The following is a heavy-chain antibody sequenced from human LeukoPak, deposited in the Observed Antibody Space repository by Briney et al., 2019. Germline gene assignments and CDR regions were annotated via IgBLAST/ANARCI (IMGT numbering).Heavy chain of an antibody. J-gene: IGHJ4*02. CDR1: GFTFSSYA. CDR3: AKYRGYGDMYYFDY. D-gene: IGHD4-17*01. Sequence: PGGSLRLSCAASGFTFSSYAMSWVRQAPGKGLEWVSAISGSGGSTYYADSAKGRFTISRDNSKNTLYLQMNSLRAEDTAVYYCAKYRGYGDMYYFDYWGQGTLVTVSS. CDR2: ISGSGGST. V-gene: IGHV3-23*01.